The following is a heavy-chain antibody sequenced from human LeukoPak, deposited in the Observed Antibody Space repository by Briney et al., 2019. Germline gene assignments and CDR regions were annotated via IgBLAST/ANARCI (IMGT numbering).Heavy chain of an antibody. D-gene: IGHD6-13*01. Sequence: GASVKVSCKSSGYSFTGHHIHWVRQAPGQGLEWMGRINPYSGETNFAQKFQGRVTMTRDTSITTAYMDLSSLTPDDTAVYFCARDQGSLTRSWYTGYWGQGTQVTVSS. V-gene: IGHV1-2*06. CDR1: GYSFTGHH. CDR2: INPYSGET. J-gene: IGHJ4*02. CDR3: ARDQGSLTRSWYTGY.